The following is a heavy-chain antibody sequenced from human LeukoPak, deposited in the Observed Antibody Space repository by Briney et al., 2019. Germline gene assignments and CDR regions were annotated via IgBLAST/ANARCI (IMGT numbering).Heavy chain of an antibody. V-gene: IGHV3-20*04. CDR2: INWNGGST. D-gene: IGHD6-13*01. CDR1: GFTFDDYG. CDR3: ARVAAGVYYYYYYMDV. Sequence: GGSLRLSCAASGFTFDDYGMSWVRQAPGKGLEWVSGINWNGGSTGYADSVKGRFTISRDNAKNSLYLQMNSLRAEDTALYYCARVAAGVYYYYYYMDVWGKGTTVTVSS. J-gene: IGHJ6*03.